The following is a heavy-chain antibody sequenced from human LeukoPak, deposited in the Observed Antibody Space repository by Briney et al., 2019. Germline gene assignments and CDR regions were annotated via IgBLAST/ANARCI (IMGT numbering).Heavy chain of an antibody. CDR1: GYTFTDYY. V-gene: IGHV1-2*02. CDR2: INPNSGGT. Sequence: ASVKVSCKASGYTFTDYYLHWVRQAPGQGLEWMGVINPNSGGTNYAQKFQGRVTMTRDTSISTIYMELSSLRSDDTAVYYCMRGGGSSWFDYWGQGTLVTVSS. CDR3: MRGGGSSWFDY. D-gene: IGHD6-13*01. J-gene: IGHJ4*02.